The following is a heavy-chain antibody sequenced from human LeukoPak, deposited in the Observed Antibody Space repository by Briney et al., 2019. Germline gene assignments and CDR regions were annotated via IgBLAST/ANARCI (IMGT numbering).Heavy chain of an antibody. CDR2: ISGSGGST. CDR3: AKAGLQYPLGAFDI. CDR1: GFTFSSYA. D-gene: IGHD4-4*01. V-gene: IGHV3-23*01. Sequence: QVGGSLRLSCAASGFTFSSYAMSWVRQAPGKGLEWVSAISGSGGSTYYADSVKGRFTVSRDNSKNTLYLQMNSLRAEDTAVYYCAKAGLQYPLGAFDIWGQGTMVTVSS. J-gene: IGHJ3*02.